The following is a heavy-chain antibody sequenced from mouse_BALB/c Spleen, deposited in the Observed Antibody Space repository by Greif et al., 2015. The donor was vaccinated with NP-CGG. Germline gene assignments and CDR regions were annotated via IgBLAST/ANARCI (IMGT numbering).Heavy chain of an antibody. CDR3: ATGRGRAY. V-gene: IGHV1-80*01. J-gene: IGHJ3*01. CDR2: IYPGDGDT. Sequence: QVQLQQSGAELVRPGSSVKISCKASGYAFSSYWMNWVKQRPGQGLEWIGQIYPGDGDTNYNGKFKGKATLTADKSSSTAYMQLSSLTSEDSAVYFCATGRGRAYWGQGTLVTVSA. CDR1: GYAFSSYW.